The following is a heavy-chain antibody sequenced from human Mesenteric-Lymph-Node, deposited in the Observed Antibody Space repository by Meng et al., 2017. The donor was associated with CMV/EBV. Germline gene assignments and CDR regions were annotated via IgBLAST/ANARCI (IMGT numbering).Heavy chain of an antibody. Sequence: TVSGVSIGSGGYYWSWIRQYPGKGLEWIGYIYYTGVTYYNPSLKSRVTISVDNSKNQFSLKLSSVTAADTAIHYCAKEKIGGSAAFDYWGQGILVTVSS. J-gene: IGHJ4*02. CDR1: GVSIGSGGYY. CDR3: AKEKIGGSAAFDY. D-gene: IGHD3-16*01. CDR2: IYYTGVT. V-gene: IGHV4-31*02.